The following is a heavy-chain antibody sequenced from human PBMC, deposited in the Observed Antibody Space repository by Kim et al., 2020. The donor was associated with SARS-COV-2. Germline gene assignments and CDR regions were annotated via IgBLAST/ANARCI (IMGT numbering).Heavy chain of an antibody. V-gene: IGHV1-69*13. Sequence: SVKVSCKASGGTFSSSAVSWVRQAPGRGVEWVGGIIPMFRTAKYAQIFQGRVTITADEMTTTAYMELSSLRSEDTAVYYCSTGRYFYSGGGFYPAALDI. CDR1: GGTFSSSA. CDR3: STGRYFYSGGGFYPAALDI. J-gene: IGHJ3*02. D-gene: IGHD2-21*01. CDR2: IIPMFRTA.